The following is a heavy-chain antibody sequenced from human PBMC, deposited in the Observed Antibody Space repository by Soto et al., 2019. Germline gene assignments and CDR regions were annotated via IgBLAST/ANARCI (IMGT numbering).Heavy chain of an antibody. D-gene: IGHD3-10*01. V-gene: IGHV3-30*14. CDR2: ISYDGSNK. CDR3: AKGKSTGDIDWFDP. Sequence: GGSLRLSCAASGFTFSSYAMHWVRQAPGKGLEWVAVISYDGSNKYYADSVKGRFTVSRDNSKNCLYLQMNSLGVEDTAMYFCAKGKSTGDIDWFDPWGQGSLVTVSS. CDR1: GFTFSSYA. J-gene: IGHJ5*02.